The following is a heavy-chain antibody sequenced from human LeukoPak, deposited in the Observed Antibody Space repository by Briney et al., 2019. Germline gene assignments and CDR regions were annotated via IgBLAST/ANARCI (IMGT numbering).Heavy chain of an antibody. CDR1: AYSITNGYY. CDR2: IYHSGST. J-gene: IGHJ3*02. Sequence: PSETLSLTCTVSAYSITNGYYWGWIRHAPGKGLEWIGSIYHSGSTYYNPSLKSRVTVSVDTSKNQFSLQLNSVTPEDTAVYYCARDVTGDYDDAFDIWGQGTMVTVSS. CDR3: ARDVTGDYDDAFDI. V-gene: IGHV4-38-2*02. D-gene: IGHD7-27*01.